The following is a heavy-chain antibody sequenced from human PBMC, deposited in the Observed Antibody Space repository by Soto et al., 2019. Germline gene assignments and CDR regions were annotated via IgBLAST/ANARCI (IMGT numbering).Heavy chain of an antibody. Sequence: QLQLQESGSGLVKPSQTLSLTCAVSGGSISSGGYSWSWIRQPPGKGLGWIGYIYHSGRTYYNPSLXXXVXXSEDRSKNQFSLKLSSVTAADTAVYYCARGPPHSHWGQGTLVTVSS. CDR1: GGSISSGGYS. CDR3: ARGPPHSH. CDR2: IYHSGRT. V-gene: IGHV4-30-2*01. D-gene: IGHD2-21*01. J-gene: IGHJ4*02.